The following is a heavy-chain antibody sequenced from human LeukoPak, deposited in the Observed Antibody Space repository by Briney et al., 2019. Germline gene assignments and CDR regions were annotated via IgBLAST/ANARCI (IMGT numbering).Heavy chain of an antibody. CDR3: ARGSPVAAADP. D-gene: IGHD6-19*01. CDR2: ISSNGGST. Sequence: DPGGSLRLSCAASGFTLSSYAMHWVRQAPGKGREYVSSISSNGGSTYYANSVKGRFTISRDNSKNTLYLQMGSLRAEDMAVYYCARGSPVAAADPWGQGNLVTVSS. CDR1: GFTLSSYA. V-gene: IGHV3-64*01. J-gene: IGHJ5*02.